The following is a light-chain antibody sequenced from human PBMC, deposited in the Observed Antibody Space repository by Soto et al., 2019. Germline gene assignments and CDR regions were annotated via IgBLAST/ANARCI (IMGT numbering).Light chain of an antibody. CDR3: QQYNSYPIT. Sequence: DIQMTQSPSTLSASVGDSVTITSRASQIISSWLAWYPQKPGKAPKLLIYDASSLESGVPSRFSGSGSGTEFTLTISSLQPDDFAPYYCQQYNSYPITFGQRTRLEIK. CDR2: DAS. J-gene: IGKJ5*01. V-gene: IGKV1-5*01. CDR1: QIISSW.